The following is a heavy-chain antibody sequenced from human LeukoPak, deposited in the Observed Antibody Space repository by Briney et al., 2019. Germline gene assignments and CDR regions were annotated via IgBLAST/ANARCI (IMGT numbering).Heavy chain of an antibody. Sequence: SETLSLTCTVSGGSISSSSYCWGWIRQPPGKGLEWIGSIYYSGSTYYNPSLKSRVTISVDTSKNQFSLKLSSVTAADTAVYYCARSSANYYDSSGYYYVPPYYFDYWGQGTLVTVSS. CDR1: GGSISSSSYC. D-gene: IGHD3-22*01. CDR3: ARSSANYYDSSGYYYVPPYYFDY. CDR2: IYYSGST. V-gene: IGHV4-39*01. J-gene: IGHJ4*02.